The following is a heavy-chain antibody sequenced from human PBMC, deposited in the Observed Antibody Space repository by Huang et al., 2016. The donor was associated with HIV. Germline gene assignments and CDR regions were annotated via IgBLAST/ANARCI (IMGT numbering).Heavy chain of an antibody. CDR3: VRESLYFGDFLFDH. D-gene: IGHD3-10*01. V-gene: IGHV1-18*04. CDR1: GFTFTNYG. Sequence: QVQLVQSGAEVKRPGASLKVSCKTSGFTFTNYGFSWVLQAPGQGLEWLGLVSENSGDINDEVKCEGRVSRTTDTTSGTADMELRRLTSDDTATYYCVRESLYFGDFLFDHWGQGTPVTVSA. J-gene: IGHJ4*02. CDR2: VSENSGDI.